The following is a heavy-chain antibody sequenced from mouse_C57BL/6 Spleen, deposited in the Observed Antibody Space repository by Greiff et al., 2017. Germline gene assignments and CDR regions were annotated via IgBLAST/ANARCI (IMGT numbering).Heavy chain of an antibody. CDR3: AIRRGNAMDY. V-gene: IGHV1-69*01. Sequence: QVQLKQPGAELVMPGASVKLSCKASGYTFTSYWMHWVKQRPGQGLEWIGEIDPSDSYTNYNQKFKGKSTLTVDKSSSTAYMQLSSLTSEDSAVYYCAIRRGNAMDYWGQGTSVTVSS. CDR2: IDPSDSYT. CDR1: GYTFTSYW. J-gene: IGHJ4*01.